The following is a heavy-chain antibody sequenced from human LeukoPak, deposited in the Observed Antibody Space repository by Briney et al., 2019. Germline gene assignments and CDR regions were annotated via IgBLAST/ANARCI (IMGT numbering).Heavy chain of an antibody. V-gene: IGHV3-23*01. CDR2: ISGSGGST. CDR1: GFTFSSYG. J-gene: IGHJ6*03. Sequence: GGSLRLSCAASGFTFSSYGMSWVRQAPGKGLERVSAISGSGGSTYYADSVKGRFTISRDNSKNTLYLQMNNLRAEDTAVYYCAKTYYYGSGSYYNIYYYMDVWGKGTTVTISS. D-gene: IGHD3-10*01. CDR3: AKTYYYGSGSYYNIYYYMDV.